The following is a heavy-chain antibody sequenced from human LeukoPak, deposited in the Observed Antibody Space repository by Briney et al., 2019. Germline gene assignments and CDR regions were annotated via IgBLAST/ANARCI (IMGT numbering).Heavy chain of an antibody. CDR3: TRVMQAYYYDSSGYYDDAFDI. D-gene: IGHD3-22*01. Sequence: GGSLRLSCTASGFTFGDYAMSWVRQAPGKGLGWVGFIRSKAYGGTTEYAASVKGRFTISRDDSKSIAYLQMNSLKTEDTAVYYCTRVMQAYYYDSSGYYDDAFDIWGQGTMVTVSS. V-gene: IGHV3-49*04. CDR2: IRSKAYGGTT. J-gene: IGHJ3*02. CDR1: GFTFGDYA.